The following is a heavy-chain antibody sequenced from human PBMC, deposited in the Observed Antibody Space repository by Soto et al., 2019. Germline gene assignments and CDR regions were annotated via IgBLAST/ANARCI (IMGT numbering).Heavy chain of an antibody. CDR1: GFTFSGYW. V-gene: IGHV3-7*05. J-gene: IGHJ5*02. D-gene: IGHD3-10*01. CDR2: IKHDGSEK. CDR3: ARGGSDVVA. Sequence: EVQLVESGGGLVQPGGSLRLSCAASGFTFSGYWMTWVRQAPGKGLEWVGNIKHDGSEKNYVDSVKGRFTFSRDNAKNSLYLQMNSLRVEDTAVYYCARGGSDVVAWGQGTLVTVSS.